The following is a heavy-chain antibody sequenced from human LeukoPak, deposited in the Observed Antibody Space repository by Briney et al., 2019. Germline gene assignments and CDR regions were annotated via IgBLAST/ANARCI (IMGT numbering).Heavy chain of an antibody. V-gene: IGHV3-74*01. J-gene: IGHJ3*02. D-gene: IGHD6-13*01. CDR2: INSDGSST. CDR3: AKPFSSSWYDAFDI. CDR1: GFTFSSYW. Sequence: GGSLRLSCAASGFTFSSYWMHWVRQAPGKGLVWVSRINSDGSSTSYADSVKGRFTISRDNAKNTLNLQMNSLRAEDTAVYYCAKPFSSSWYDAFDIWGQGTMVTVSS.